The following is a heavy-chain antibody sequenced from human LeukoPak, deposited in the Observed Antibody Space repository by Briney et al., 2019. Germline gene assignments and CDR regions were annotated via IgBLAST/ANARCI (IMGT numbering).Heavy chain of an antibody. Sequence: PGGSLRLSCAASGFTFSSYWMSWVRQAPGKGLEWVANIKHDGSEKNYVDSVKGRFTISRDNAKNSLYLQMNSLRAEDTAVYYCARVTYLGYSYGQDYWGQGTLVTVSS. CDR2: IKHDGSEK. CDR3: ARVTYLGYSYGQDY. J-gene: IGHJ4*02. CDR1: GFTFSSYW. V-gene: IGHV3-7*01. D-gene: IGHD5-18*01.